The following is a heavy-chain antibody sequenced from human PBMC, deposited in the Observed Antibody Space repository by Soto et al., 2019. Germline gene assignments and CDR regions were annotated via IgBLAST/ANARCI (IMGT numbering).Heavy chain of an antibody. Sequence: QLQMQESGPGLVKPSETLSLTCTVSGGSITSSSHYWGWIRQPPGKGLEWIGSIYYSGSTFYNPSLRSRVTISVDTSKNWFSLKLSSVTAADPAVYYCARQSSGYAYGDYWGQGTLGPVSS. CDR1: GGSITSSSHY. J-gene: IGHJ4*02. CDR2: IYYSGST. CDR3: ARQSSGYAYGDY. D-gene: IGHD2-2*01. V-gene: IGHV4-39*01.